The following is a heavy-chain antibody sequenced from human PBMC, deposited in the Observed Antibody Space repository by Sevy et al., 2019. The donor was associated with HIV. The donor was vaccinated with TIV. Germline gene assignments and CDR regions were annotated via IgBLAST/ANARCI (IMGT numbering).Heavy chain of an antibody. V-gene: IGHV3-7*03. CDR2: IKRDGTEK. CDR1: GFTFSSYW. D-gene: IGHD2-2*01. J-gene: IGHJ6*02. Sequence: LSLTCAASGFTFSSYWMSWVRQAPGKGLEWVAHIKRDGTEKYYVDSVKGRFTISRDNAKNSLYLQMNSLRAEDTAVYHCARDCSSSSCLWGMDVWGQGTTVTVSS. CDR3: ARDCSSSSCLWGMDV.